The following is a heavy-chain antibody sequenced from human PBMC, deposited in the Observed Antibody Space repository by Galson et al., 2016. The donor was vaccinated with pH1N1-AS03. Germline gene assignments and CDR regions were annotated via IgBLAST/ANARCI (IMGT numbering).Heavy chain of an antibody. V-gene: IGHV3-33*08. D-gene: IGHD6-13*01. CDR1: GFTFSDYG. CDR3: VWTISAANLPQSYGFDV. CDR2: IWHDGSNK. J-gene: IGHJ3*01. Sequence: SLRLSCAASGFTFSDYGMHWVRQAPGKGLEWVAIIWHDGSNKFYADSVKGRFNISRDNSKNTLYLEMKSLRVEDTAVYYCVWTISAANLPQSYGFDVWGQGTTVTVSS.